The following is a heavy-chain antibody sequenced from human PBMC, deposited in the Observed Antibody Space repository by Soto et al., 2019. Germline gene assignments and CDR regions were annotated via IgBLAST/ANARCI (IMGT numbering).Heavy chain of an antibody. CDR1: GFTFSGSA. V-gene: IGHV3-73*01. CDR3: TRHDSNYDFWSGSPPRYGMDV. D-gene: IGHD3-3*01. Sequence: GGSLRLSCAASGFTFSGSAMHWVLPASGEGVGWVGRIRSKANSYATAYAASVKGRFTISRDDSKNTAYLQMNSLKTEDTAVYYCTRHDSNYDFWSGSPPRYGMDVWGQGTTVTVSS. J-gene: IGHJ6*02. CDR2: IRSKANSYAT.